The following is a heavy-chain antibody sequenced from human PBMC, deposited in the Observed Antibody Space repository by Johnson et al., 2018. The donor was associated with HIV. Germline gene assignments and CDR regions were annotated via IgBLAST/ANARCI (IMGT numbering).Heavy chain of an antibody. V-gene: IGHV3-23*04. CDR3: ARALAAAGTSAFDI. D-gene: IGHD6-13*01. CDR2: ISGSGGST. J-gene: IGHJ3*02. CDR1: GFTFSSYA. Sequence: EVQLVESGGGLVKPGGSLRLSCAASGFTFSSYAMSWVRQAPGKGLEWVSGISGSGGSTYYADSVKGRFTISRDNAKNSLYLQMNSLRAEDTAVYYCARALAAAGTSAFDIWGQGTMVTVSS.